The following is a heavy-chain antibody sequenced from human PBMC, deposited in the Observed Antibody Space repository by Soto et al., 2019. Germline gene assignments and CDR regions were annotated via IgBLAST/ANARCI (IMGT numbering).Heavy chain of an antibody. V-gene: IGHV3-23*01. D-gene: IGHD1-20*01. Sequence: EVQVLESGGGLVQSGGSLRLSCAASGFTFSIYAMSWVRQAPGKGLEWVSSIGGVDETYYTDSVRGRFTISRDNSKNTLFLQMNSLRAEDTAVYYCAKDRMDHNSVWDPFDVWGPGTVVTVSA. CDR3: AKDRMDHNSVWDPFDV. CDR1: GFTFSIYA. CDR2: SIGGVDET. J-gene: IGHJ3*01.